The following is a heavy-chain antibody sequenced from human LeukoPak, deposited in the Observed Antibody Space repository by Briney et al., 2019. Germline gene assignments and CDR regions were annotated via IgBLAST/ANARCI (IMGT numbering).Heavy chain of an antibody. CDR3: ARVRQLVSSDWFDP. D-gene: IGHD6-13*01. CDR1: GGSISSYY. CDR2: IYYSGST. Sequence: SETLSLTCTVSGGSISSYYWSWIRQPPGKGLEWIGYIYYSGSTNYNPSLKSRVTISVDRSKNQFSLKLSSVTAADTAVYYCARVRQLVSSDWFDPWGQGTLVTVSS. J-gene: IGHJ5*02. V-gene: IGHV4-59*12.